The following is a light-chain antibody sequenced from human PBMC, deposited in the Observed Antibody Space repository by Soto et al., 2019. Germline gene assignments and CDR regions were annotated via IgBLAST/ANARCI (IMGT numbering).Light chain of an antibody. CDR3: XQFGSSPLT. Sequence: EIVLTQSPGTLSLSPGERATLSCRASQSVSSSYLAWYQQKPGQAPRLLIYGASGRATGIPDRFSGSGSGXXXXXXXXXXXPEDXVVXXXXQFGSSPLTFGQGTKVEI. V-gene: IGKV3-20*01. CDR2: GAS. CDR1: QSVSSSY. J-gene: IGKJ1*01.